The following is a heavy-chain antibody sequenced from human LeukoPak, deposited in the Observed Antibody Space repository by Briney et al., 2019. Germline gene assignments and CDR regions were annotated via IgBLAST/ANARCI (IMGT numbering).Heavy chain of an antibody. CDR1: GGSISSSSYY. CDR2: IHYSGST. CDR3: ARVIGWLRYSSSWNTRGHDAFDI. V-gene: IGHV4-39*01. D-gene: IGHD6-13*01. J-gene: IGHJ3*02. Sequence: SETLSLTCTVSGGSISSSSYYWGWIRQPPGKGLEWIGSIHYSGSTYYNPSLKSRVTISVDTSKNQFSLKLSSVTAADTAVYYCARVIGWLRYSSSWNTRGHDAFDIWGQGTMVTVSS.